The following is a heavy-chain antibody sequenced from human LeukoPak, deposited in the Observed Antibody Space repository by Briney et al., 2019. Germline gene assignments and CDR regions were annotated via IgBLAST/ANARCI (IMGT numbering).Heavy chain of an antibody. J-gene: IGHJ5*02. Sequence: SETLSLTCAVYGGSFSGYYWSWIRQPPGKGLEWIGYIYYSGSTNYNPSLKSRVTISVDTSKNQFSLKLSSVTAADTAVYYCARGGYDFWSGYLNWFDPWGQGTLVTVSS. CDR1: GGSFSGYY. D-gene: IGHD3-3*01. CDR3: ARGGYDFWSGYLNWFDP. CDR2: IYYSGST. V-gene: IGHV4-59*01.